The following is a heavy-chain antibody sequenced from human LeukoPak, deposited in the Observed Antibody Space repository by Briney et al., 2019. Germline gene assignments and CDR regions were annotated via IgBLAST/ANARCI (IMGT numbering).Heavy chain of an antibody. D-gene: IGHD3-10*01. CDR1: GFTFSSYG. CDR2: IRYDGSNK. V-gene: IGHV3-30*02. CDR3: AKDRGYYYGSGSYSDY. J-gene: IGHJ4*02. Sequence: GGSLRLSCAASGFTFSSYGMHWVRQAPGKGLEWVAFIRYDGSNKYYADSVKGRFTISRDNSKNTLYLQMNSLRAEDTAVDYCAKDRGYYYGSGSYSDYWGQGTLVTVSS.